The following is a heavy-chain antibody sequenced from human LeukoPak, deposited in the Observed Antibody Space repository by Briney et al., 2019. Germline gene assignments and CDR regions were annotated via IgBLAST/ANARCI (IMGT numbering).Heavy chain of an antibody. Sequence: KPSETLSLTCAVSGYSISNSYYWVWIRQPPGRGLEWIGSLYHSDSAYYNTSLRSRVSMSVDTSKNQFSLTLSFVTAADTAVYYCARQHDSYYYYYIGVWGSGTTVTVSS. V-gene: IGHV4-38-2*01. CDR2: LYHSDSA. J-gene: IGHJ6*03. CDR1: GYSISNSYY. CDR3: ARQHDSYYYYYIGV.